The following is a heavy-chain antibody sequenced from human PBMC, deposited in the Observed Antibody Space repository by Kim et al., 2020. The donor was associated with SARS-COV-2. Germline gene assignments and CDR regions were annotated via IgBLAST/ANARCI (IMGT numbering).Heavy chain of an antibody. CDR1: GGSFSGYY. Sequence: SETLSLTCAVYGGSFSGYYWSWIRQPPGKGLEWIGEINHSGSTNYNPSLKSRVTVSVDTSKNQFSLKLSSVTAADTAVYYCARGSWDIVVVPVHPFDYWGQGTLVTVSS. CDR3: ARGSWDIVVVPVHPFDY. J-gene: IGHJ4*02. CDR2: INHSGST. V-gene: IGHV4-34*01. D-gene: IGHD2-2*01.